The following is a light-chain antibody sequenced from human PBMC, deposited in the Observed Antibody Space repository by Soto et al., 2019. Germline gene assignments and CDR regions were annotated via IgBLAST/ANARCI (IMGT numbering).Light chain of an antibody. Sequence: QSALTQPASVSGSPGQSITISCTGNSSDIGGYNYVSWYQQHPGKAPKLMIYDVSYRPSGVSDRFSGSKSGNTASLTISGLQAEDEADYPCSSFATTTIPVFGGGTKVTVL. CDR2: DVS. CDR1: SSDIGGYNY. V-gene: IGLV2-14*01. CDR3: SSFATTTIPV. J-gene: IGLJ2*01.